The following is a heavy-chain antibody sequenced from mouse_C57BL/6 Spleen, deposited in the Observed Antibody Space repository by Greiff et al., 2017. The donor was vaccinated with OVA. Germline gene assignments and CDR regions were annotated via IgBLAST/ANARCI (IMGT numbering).Heavy chain of an antibody. CDR2: ISDGGSYT. V-gene: IGHV5-4*01. J-gene: IGHJ2*01. Sequence: EVKLEESGGGLVKPGGSLKLSCAASGFTFSSYAMSWVRQTPEKRLEWVATISDGGSYTYYPDNVKGRFTISRDNAKNNLYLQMSHLKSEDTAMYYCARDDDYYPLNYFDYWGQGTTLTVSS. CDR1: GFTFSSYA. CDR3: ARDDDYYPLNYFDY. D-gene: IGHD2-3*01.